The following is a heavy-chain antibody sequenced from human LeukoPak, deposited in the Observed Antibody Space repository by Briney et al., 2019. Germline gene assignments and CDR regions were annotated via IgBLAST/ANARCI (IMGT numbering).Heavy chain of an antibody. J-gene: IGHJ4*02. Sequence: SETLSLTCTVSGGSISSSSYYWGWIRQPPGKGLEWIGSIYYSGSTYYNPSLKSRVTISVDTSKNQFSLKLSSVTAADTTVYYCARQDPYFDYWGQGTLVTVSS. CDR3: ARQDPYFDY. V-gene: IGHV4-39*01. CDR1: GGSISSSSYY. CDR2: IYYSGST.